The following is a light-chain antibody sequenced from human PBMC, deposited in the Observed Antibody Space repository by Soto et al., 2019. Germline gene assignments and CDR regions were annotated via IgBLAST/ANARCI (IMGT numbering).Light chain of an antibody. J-gene: IGKJ4*01. CDR3: QQFGLSPT. CDR1: QSVSSN. Sequence: EIVMTQSPATLSVSPGERVTLSCRASQSVSSNLAWYQQKVGQAPRLLIYGASTRATGIPARFSGSGSGTDFTLTISRLEPEDFAVYYCQQFGLSPTFGGGTKVEIK. CDR2: GAS. V-gene: IGKV3-15*01.